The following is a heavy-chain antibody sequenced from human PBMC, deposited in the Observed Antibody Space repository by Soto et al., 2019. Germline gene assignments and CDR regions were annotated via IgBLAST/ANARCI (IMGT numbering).Heavy chain of an antibody. V-gene: IGHV3-48*02. CDR3: ARFAEYYYDSSGYYYDYYGMDV. J-gene: IGHJ6*02. Sequence: GGSLRLSCAASGFTFSSYSMNWVRQAPGKGLEWVSYISSSSSTIYYADSVKGRFTISRDNAKNSLYLQMNSLRDEDTAVYYCARFAEYYYDSSGYYYDYYGMDVGGQGTTVTGS. CDR2: ISSSSSTI. D-gene: IGHD3-22*01. CDR1: GFTFSSYS.